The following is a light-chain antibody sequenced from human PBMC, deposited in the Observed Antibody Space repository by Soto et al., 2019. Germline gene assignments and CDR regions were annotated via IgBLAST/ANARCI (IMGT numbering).Light chain of an antibody. Sequence: EIQVTQSPSTLAASVGDRVTITCRASQSISSWLAWYQQKPGKAPKLLIYKASSLESGVPSRFSGSGSGTDFTLTISRLEPEDFAVYYCQQYDNWPPTFGQGTKVDI. CDR2: KAS. V-gene: IGKV1-5*03. J-gene: IGKJ1*01. CDR1: QSISSW. CDR3: QQYDNWPPT.